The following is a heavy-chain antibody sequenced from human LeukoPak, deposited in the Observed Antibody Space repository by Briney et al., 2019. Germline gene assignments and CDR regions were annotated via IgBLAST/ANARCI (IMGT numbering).Heavy chain of an antibody. CDR1: GFTFTNHG. CDR2: IRNVGNNK. V-gene: IGHV3-30*02. Sequence: PGGSLRLSCAASGFTFTNHGMHWVRQAPGKGLEWVAFIRNVGNNKYHADSVKARFTISRDNSQNTVSLQLNNLRIEDTALYYCAKTSLSDPSGHYYYMDVWGKGTTVTVSS. CDR3: AKTSLSDPSGHYYYMDV. D-gene: IGHD3-3*01. J-gene: IGHJ6*03.